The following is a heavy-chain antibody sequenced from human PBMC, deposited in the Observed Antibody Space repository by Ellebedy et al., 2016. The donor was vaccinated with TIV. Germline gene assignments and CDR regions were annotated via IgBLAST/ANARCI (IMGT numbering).Heavy chain of an antibody. CDR2: FDPEDGET. J-gene: IGHJ4*02. D-gene: IGHD3-10*01. CDR1: GYTLTELS. V-gene: IGHV1-24*01. Sequence: AASVKVSCKVSGYTLTELSMHWVRQAPGKGLEWMGGFDPEDGETIYAQKFQGRVTMTEDTSTDTAYMELSSLRSEDTAVYYCATGLLWFGETHFDYWGQGTLVTVSS. CDR3: ATGLLWFGETHFDY.